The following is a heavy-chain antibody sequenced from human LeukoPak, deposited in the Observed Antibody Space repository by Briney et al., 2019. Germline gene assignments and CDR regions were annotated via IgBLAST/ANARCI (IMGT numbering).Heavy chain of an antibody. CDR1: GFTFSSYS. CDR3: ARDGSYDFWSGYYTDWFDP. V-gene: IGHV3-21*01. D-gene: IGHD3-3*01. J-gene: IGHJ5*02. Sequence: GGSLRLSCAASGFTFSSYSMNWVRQAPGKGLEWVSSISSSSSYIYYADSVKGRFTISRDNAKNSLYLQMNSLRAEDTAVYYCARDGSYDFWSGYYTDWFDPWGQGTLVTVSS. CDR2: ISSSSSYI.